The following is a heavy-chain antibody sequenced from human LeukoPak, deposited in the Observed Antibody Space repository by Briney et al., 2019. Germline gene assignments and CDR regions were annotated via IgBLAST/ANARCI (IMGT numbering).Heavy chain of an antibody. CDR3: ARAATAVGYFDY. V-gene: IGHV3-53*01. J-gene: IGHJ4*02. CDR2: IYSGGST. CDR1: GFTVSSNY. Sequence: GGSLRLSCAASGFTVSSNYMSWVRQAPGKGLEWVSVIYSGGSTYYADSVKGRFTISRDNSKNTLYLQMNSLRVEDTAVYHCARAATAVGYFDYWGQGTLVTVSS. D-gene: IGHD4-23*01.